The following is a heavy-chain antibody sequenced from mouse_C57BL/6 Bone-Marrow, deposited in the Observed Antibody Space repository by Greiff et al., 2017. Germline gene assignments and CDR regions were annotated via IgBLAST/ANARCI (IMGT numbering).Heavy chain of an antibody. J-gene: IGHJ4*01. D-gene: IGHD2-3*01. V-gene: IGHV5-4*01. CDR3: ARERDGYYDAMDY. CDR2: ISAGGSYT. Sequence: EVKLVESGGGLVKPGGSLKLSCAASGFTFSSYAMSWVRQTPEKRLEWVATISAGGSYTYYPDNVKGRYTITRDNAKNNLYLQMSHLKSEDTAMYYCARERDGYYDAMDYWGQGTSVTVSS. CDR1: GFTFSSYA.